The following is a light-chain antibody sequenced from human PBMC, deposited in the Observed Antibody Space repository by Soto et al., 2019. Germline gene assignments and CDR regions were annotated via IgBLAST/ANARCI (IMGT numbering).Light chain of an antibody. V-gene: IGLV2-23*02. CDR2: EVT. J-gene: IGLJ1*01. CDR1: SSDVGSYNL. CDR3: CSYAGSSTSYV. Sequence: QSVLTQPASVSGSPGQSITISCTGTSSDVGSYNLDSWYQQHPGKAPKVMIYEVTKWTSGVSNRFSGSKSGNTASLTISGLQAEDEADYYCCSYAGSSTSYVFGTGTKVTV.